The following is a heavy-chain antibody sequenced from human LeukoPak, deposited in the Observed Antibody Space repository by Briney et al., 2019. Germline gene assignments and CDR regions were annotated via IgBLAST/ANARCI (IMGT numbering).Heavy chain of an antibody. CDR2: IYTSGST. CDR3: ARDRGYYDSGGYYAYYFDY. Sequence: PSQTLSLTCTVSGGSISSGSYYWSWIRQPAGKGLEWIGRIYTSGSTNYNPSLKSRVTISVDTSKNQFSLKLSSVTAADTAVYYCARDRGYYDSGGYYAYYFDYWGQGTLVTVSS. J-gene: IGHJ4*02. D-gene: IGHD3-22*01. CDR1: GGSISSGSYY. V-gene: IGHV4-61*02.